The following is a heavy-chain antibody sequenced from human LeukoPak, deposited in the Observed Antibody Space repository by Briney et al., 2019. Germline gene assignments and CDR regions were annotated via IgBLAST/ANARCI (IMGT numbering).Heavy chain of an antibody. Sequence: GGSLRLSCAASGFTFSSYSMNWVRQAPGKGLEWVTYISSSSRSIYYADSVKGRFTISRDNANNSLSLQMNSLRDEDTAVYYCVLGSPFDYWGQGTLVTVSS. CDR3: VLGSPFDY. CDR1: GFTFSSYS. J-gene: IGHJ4*02. CDR2: ISSSSRSI. V-gene: IGHV3-48*02. D-gene: IGHD3-10*01.